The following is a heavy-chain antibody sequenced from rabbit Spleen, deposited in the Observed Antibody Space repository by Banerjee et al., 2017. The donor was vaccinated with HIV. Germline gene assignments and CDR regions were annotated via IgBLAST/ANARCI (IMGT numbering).Heavy chain of an antibody. CDR2: IYTGSGST. J-gene: IGHJ4*01. Sequence: QSLEESGGGLVQPEGSLTLTCTASGFSFSSSYYMCWVRQAPGKGLEWIGCIYTGSGSTYYASWAKGRFTISKTSSTTVTLQMTSLTAADTATYFCARESAAGSDNGAFNLWGPGTLVTVS. CDR1: GFSFSSSYY. V-gene: IGHV1S40*01. CDR3: ARESAAGSDNGAFNL. D-gene: IGHD4-2*01.